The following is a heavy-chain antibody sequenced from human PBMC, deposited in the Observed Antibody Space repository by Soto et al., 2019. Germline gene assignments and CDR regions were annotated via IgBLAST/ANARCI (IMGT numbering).Heavy chain of an antibody. V-gene: IGHV1-69*12. CDR3: ARYLPVDMIVLDWYFDL. Sequence: QVQLVQSGAEVKKPGSSVKVSCKASGGTFSSYAISWVRQAPGQGLEWMGGIIPIFGTANYAQKFQGRVTITADESTSTAYLELSRLRSVDTAVYYCARYLPVDMIVLDWYFDLWGRGTLVTVSS. D-gene: IGHD3-22*01. CDR1: GGTFSSYA. CDR2: IIPIFGTA. J-gene: IGHJ2*01.